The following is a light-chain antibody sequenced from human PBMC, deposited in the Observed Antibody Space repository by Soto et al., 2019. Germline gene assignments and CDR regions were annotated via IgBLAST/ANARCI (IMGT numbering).Light chain of an antibody. CDR1: RSNIGAGYD. J-gene: IGLJ2*01. Sequence: QSVLTQPPSVSGAPGQRVTISCTGNRSNIGAGYDVHWYQQPPGTAPKLLIYANVNRPSGVPDRFSGSKSGTSASLAITGLQAEDEADYYCQSYDSSLSGVVFGGGPKLTVL. CDR3: QSYDSSLSGVV. V-gene: IGLV1-40*01. CDR2: ANV.